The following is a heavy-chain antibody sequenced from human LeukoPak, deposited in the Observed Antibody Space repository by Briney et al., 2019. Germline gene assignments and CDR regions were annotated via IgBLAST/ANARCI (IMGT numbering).Heavy chain of an antibody. CDR3: AKSDDSSGYYSGAFDI. V-gene: IGHV3-21*04. J-gene: IGHJ3*02. CDR1: GFTFSSYS. Sequence: GGSLRLSCAASGFTFSSYSMNWVRQAPGKGLEWVSSISSSSSYIYYADSVKGRFTISRDNSKNTLYLQMNSLRAEDTAVYYCAKSDDSSGYYSGAFDIWGQGTMVTVSS. D-gene: IGHD3-22*01. CDR2: ISSSSSYI.